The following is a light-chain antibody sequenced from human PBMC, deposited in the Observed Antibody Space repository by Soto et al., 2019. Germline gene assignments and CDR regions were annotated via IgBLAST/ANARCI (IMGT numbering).Light chain of an antibody. V-gene: IGKV1-39*01. J-gene: IGKJ2*01. CDR2: GAS. Sequence: IQMTQSPSSLSASVGDSVTVTCRASQSINSYLNWYQQKPGKAPTLLIYGASSLQSGVPSRFTGGGSPTYITLTISSLQPEDFATYYGQQSYRSPYTFGQGTKLEIK. CDR1: QSINSY. CDR3: QQSYRSPYT.